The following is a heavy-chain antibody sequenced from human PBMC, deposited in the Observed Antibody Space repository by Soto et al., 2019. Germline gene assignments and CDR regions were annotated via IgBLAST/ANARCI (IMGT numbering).Heavy chain of an antibody. Sequence: PSETLSLTCNGSGGSIYTYDWNSFLQSPGKGLEWIRYISHGGSTNYKPTLKSRVTISVDTSKKQVSLKLTSVSAPDTARYFCAGYCSRSICPEDHYFALEGWGQGTTV. CDR2: ISHGGST. J-gene: IGHJ6*02. CDR3: AGYCSRSICPEDHYFALEG. CDR1: GGSIYTYD. D-gene: IGHD2-2*01. V-gene: IGHV4-59*01.